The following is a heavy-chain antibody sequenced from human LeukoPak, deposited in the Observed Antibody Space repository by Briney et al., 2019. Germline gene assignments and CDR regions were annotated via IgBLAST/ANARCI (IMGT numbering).Heavy chain of an antibody. D-gene: IGHD5-24*01. Sequence: SETLSLTCTVSGGSISSYYWSWIRQPPGKGLEWIGYIYYSGSTNYNPSLKSRVTILVDTSKNQFSLKLSSVTAADTAVYYCARGFRWLQFSFDYWGQGTLVTVSS. CDR1: GGSISSYY. CDR2: IYYSGST. CDR3: ARGFRWLQFSFDY. V-gene: IGHV4-59*01. J-gene: IGHJ4*02.